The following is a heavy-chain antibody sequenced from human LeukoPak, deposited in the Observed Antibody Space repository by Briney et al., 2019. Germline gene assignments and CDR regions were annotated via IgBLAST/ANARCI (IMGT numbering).Heavy chain of an antibody. V-gene: IGHV3-66*02. CDR3: EHYGDHLYAFDI. Sequence: PGGSLRLSCAASGFTVSSSYMSWVRQAPGKGLEWVSVIYSGGSTYYADSVKGRFTISRDNSKNTLYLQMNSLRAEDTAVYYCEHYGDHLYAFDIWGQGTMVTVSS. CDR2: IYSGGST. D-gene: IGHD4-17*01. J-gene: IGHJ3*02. CDR1: GFTVSSSY.